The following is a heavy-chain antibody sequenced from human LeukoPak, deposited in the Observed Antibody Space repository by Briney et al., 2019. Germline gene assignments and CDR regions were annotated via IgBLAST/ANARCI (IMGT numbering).Heavy chain of an antibody. CDR1: GFTFSSYA. CDR3: AKGRGYSYGAIDY. Sequence: GGSLRLSCAASGFTFSSYAMSWVRQAPGKGLEWVSAISGSGGSTYYADSEKGRFTISRDNSKNTLYLQMNSLRAEDTAVYYCAKGRGYSYGAIDYWGQGTLVTVSS. D-gene: IGHD5-18*01. CDR2: ISGSGGST. V-gene: IGHV3-23*01. J-gene: IGHJ4*02.